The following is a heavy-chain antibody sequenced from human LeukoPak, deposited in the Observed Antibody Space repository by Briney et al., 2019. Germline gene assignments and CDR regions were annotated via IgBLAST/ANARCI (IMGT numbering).Heavy chain of an antibody. J-gene: IGHJ4*02. Sequence: GASVKVSCKASGDTFTGYYMHWVRQAPGQGLEWMGWINPNSGGTNYAQKFQGRVTMTRDTSISTAYMELSRLRSDDTAVYYCARDQHYYDSSGYYSWGQGTLVTVSS. CDR1: GDTFTGYY. D-gene: IGHD3-22*01. CDR2: INPNSGGT. V-gene: IGHV1-2*02. CDR3: ARDQHYYDSSGYYS.